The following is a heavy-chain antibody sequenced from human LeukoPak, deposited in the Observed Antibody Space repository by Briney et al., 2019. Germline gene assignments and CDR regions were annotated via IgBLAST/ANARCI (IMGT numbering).Heavy chain of an antibody. D-gene: IGHD6-19*01. CDR3: ARRDTGWNYCDY. J-gene: IGHJ4*02. CDR1: GDSINVHY. Sequence: KSSETLSLTCTISGDSINVHYCSWIRQPPGKRLEWIGDIHYKGSTNYNLSLKSRVTISVDTSKNHLSLNLTSVIAADTAIYYCARRDTGWNYCDYWGQGILVTVSS. CDR2: IHYKGST. V-gene: IGHV4-59*08.